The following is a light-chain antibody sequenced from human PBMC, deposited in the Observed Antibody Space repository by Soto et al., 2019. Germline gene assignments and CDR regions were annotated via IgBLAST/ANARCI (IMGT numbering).Light chain of an antibody. J-gene: IGLJ3*02. Sequence: QSVLTQPASVSESPGQSITISCTGTSSDVGFYSYVSWYQHHPGNAPKLLIYDVANRPSGVSNRFSGSKSDNTAYLSISGLQAEDGADYYCSSYTRSGTPVFGGGTKVTVL. CDR3: SSYTRSGTPV. V-gene: IGLV2-14*03. CDR1: SSDVGFYSY. CDR2: DVA.